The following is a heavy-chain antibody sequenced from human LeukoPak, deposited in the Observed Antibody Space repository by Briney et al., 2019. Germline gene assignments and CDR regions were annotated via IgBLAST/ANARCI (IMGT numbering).Heavy chain of an antibody. Sequence: GRSLRLSCAASGFTFDDYAMHWVRQSPGKGLEWVSGISWDSGTIAYADSVKGRFTISRDNAKNSLYLQMNSLRAEDTALYYCAKDHSQAKYSITWKFDPWGQGTLVTVSS. D-gene: IGHD6-13*01. J-gene: IGHJ5*02. CDR3: AKDHSQAKYSITWKFDP. V-gene: IGHV3-9*01. CDR1: GFTFDDYA. CDR2: ISWDSGTI.